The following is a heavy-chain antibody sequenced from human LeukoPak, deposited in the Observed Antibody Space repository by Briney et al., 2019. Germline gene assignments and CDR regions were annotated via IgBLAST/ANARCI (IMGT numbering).Heavy chain of an antibody. D-gene: IGHD5-18*01. J-gene: IGHJ4*02. CDR1: GGSISSGSYY. Sequence: PSETLSLTCTVSGGSISSGSYYWSWIRQPAGKGLEWIGRIYTSGSTNYNPSLESRVTISVDTSKNQFSLKLSSVTAADTAVYYCARAGTAMVLDYFDYWGQGTLVTVSS. CDR3: ARAGTAMVLDYFDY. CDR2: IYTSGST. V-gene: IGHV4-61*02.